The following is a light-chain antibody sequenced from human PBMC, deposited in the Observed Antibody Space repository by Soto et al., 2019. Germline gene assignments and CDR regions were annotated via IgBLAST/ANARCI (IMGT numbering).Light chain of an antibody. J-gene: IGLJ3*02. V-gene: IGLV2-14*03. CDR2: DVR. CDR3: SSYTTSATQV. Sequence: QSALTQPASVSGSPGQSITISCTGTSRDVGGYDSVSWYLQHPGKAPKAVIYDVRKRPSGISNRFSGSKSGNTASLTISGLQADDEDDYYCSSYTTSATQVFGGGTKLTVL. CDR1: SRDVGGYDS.